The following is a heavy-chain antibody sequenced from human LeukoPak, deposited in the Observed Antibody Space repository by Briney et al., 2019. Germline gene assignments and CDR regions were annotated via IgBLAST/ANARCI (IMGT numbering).Heavy chain of an antibody. J-gene: IGHJ4*02. D-gene: IGHD3-10*01. V-gene: IGHV3-23*01. CDR1: GFTFSSYG. CDR3: ARVLRTTVRGVNGHFDT. Sequence: GGSLRLSCAASGFTFSSYGMSWVRQAPGKGLEWVSGIPYTGDSTDYADSVKGRFSISRDNSKNTLYLQMNSLRVEDTAVYYCARVLRTTVRGVNGHFDTWGQGTLVTVSS. CDR2: IPYTGDST.